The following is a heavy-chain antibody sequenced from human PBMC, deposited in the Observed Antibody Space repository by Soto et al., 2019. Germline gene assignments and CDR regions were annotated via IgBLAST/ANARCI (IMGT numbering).Heavy chain of an antibody. CDR1: GFTFSSYG. CDR2: ISYDGSNK. J-gene: IGHJ4*02. V-gene: IGHV3-30*18. D-gene: IGHD3-22*01. Sequence: QVQLVESGGGVVQPGRSLRLSCAASGFTFSSYGMHWVRQAPGKGLEWVAVISYDGSNKYYADSVKGRFTISRDNSKNTLYLQMNSLRAEDTAVYYCAKVASAGTMIVGDFDDWGQGTLVTVSS. CDR3: AKVASAGTMIVGDFDD.